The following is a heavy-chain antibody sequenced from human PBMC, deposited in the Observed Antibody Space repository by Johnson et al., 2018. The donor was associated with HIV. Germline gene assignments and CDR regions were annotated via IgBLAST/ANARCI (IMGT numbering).Heavy chain of an antibody. Sequence: QVQLVESGGGVVQPGGSLRLSCAASGFTFSNYGMHWVRQAPGKGLEWVAFIRYDGSNKYYADSVRGRVTISRDNAKNTLYLQLNRLRADDTAVYYCARGLGLQQIDIWGQGTMVTVSS. CDR3: ARGLGLQQIDI. D-gene: IGHD3-16*01. CDR1: GFTFSNYG. CDR2: IRYDGSNK. V-gene: IGHV3-30*02. J-gene: IGHJ3*02.